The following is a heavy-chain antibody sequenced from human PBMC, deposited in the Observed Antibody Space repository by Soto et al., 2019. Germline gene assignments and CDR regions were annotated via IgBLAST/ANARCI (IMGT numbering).Heavy chain of an antibody. Sequence: PGGSLRLSCAASGFIFSSYGMHWVRQAPGKGLQWVAVISYDGNNKYFADSVTGRFTISRDDSKNTVYLEMNSLRAEDTAMYYCAQDWGGSYRPYFFDYWGQGILVTVSS. CDR3: AQDWGGSYRPYFFDY. CDR1: GFIFSSYG. CDR2: ISYDGNNK. D-gene: IGHD1-26*01. J-gene: IGHJ4*02. V-gene: IGHV3-30*18.